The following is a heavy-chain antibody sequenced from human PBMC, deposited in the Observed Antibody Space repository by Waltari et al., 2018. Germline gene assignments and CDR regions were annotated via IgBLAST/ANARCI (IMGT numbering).Heavy chain of an antibody. V-gene: IGHV4-61*02. CDR2: IYNSVST. Sequence: QVQLQESGPGLVKPSQTLSLTCTVSGGSISSGSYYWSWIRQPAGKGLAWIGRIYNSVSTNYNPALKSRVTISVDTSKNQFSLKLSSVTAADTAVYYCARGTVQQQLVMFDYWGQGTLVTVSS. CDR1: GGSISSGSYY. D-gene: IGHD6-13*01. J-gene: IGHJ4*02. CDR3: ARGTVQQQLVMFDY.